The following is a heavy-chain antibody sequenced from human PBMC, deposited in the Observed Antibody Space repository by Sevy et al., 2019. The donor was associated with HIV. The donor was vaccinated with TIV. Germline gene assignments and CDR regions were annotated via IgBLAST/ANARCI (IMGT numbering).Heavy chain of an antibody. CDR3: ASIRGMHDAFDI. CDR1: GFTFDGYA. D-gene: IGHD1-20*01. Sequence: GGSLRLSCAASGFTFDGYAMHWVRQAPGKGLEWVSGISWNSGRIGYADFVKGRFTISRDNAKNSLYMQMNSLRAEDTAFYYCASIRGMHDAFDIWGQGTLVTVSS. J-gene: IGHJ3*02. V-gene: IGHV3-9*01. CDR2: ISWNSGRI.